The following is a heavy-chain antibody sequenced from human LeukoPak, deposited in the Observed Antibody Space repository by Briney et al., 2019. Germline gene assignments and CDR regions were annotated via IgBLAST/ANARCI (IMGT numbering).Heavy chain of an antibody. V-gene: IGHV3-53*05. D-gene: IGHD1-26*01. CDR3: ARVVDSGSYYYYYYYGMDV. Sequence: GGSLRLSCAASGFTVSSKYMSWVRQAPGKGLEWVSVIYSGGSTYYADSVKGRFTISRDNSKNTLYLQMNSLRAEDTAVYYCARVVDSGSYYYYYYYGMDVWGQGTTVTVSS. CDR1: GFTVSSKY. J-gene: IGHJ6*02. CDR2: IYSGGST.